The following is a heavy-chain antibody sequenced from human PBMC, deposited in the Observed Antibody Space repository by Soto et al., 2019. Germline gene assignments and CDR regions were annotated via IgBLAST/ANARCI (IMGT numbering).Heavy chain of an antibody. CDR2: IYPGDSDT. CDR3: ARTGGGLDYYDSSGYSDY. CDR1: GYSFTSYW. D-gene: IGHD3-22*01. J-gene: IGHJ4*02. Sequence: PGESLKISCKGSGYSFTSYWIGWVRQMPGKGLEWMGIIYPGDSDTRYSPSFQGQVTISVDKSTSTAYLKWNSLKASDTAMYYCARTGGGLDYYDSSGYSDYWGQGTPVTVSS. V-gene: IGHV5-51*01.